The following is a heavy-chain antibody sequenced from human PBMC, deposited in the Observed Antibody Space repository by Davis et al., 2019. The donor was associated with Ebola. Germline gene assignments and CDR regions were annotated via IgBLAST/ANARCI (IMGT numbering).Heavy chain of an antibody. D-gene: IGHD4-11*01. Sequence: PGGSLRLSCAASGFTFSSYAMHWVRQAPGKGLEWVAVISYDGSNKYYADSVKGRFTISRDNSKNTLYLQMNSLRAEDTAVYYCAKDLGYSNYWGFGDYWGQGTLVTVSS. V-gene: IGHV3-30-3*01. CDR2: ISYDGSNK. CDR1: GFTFSSYA. J-gene: IGHJ4*02. CDR3: AKDLGYSNYWGFGDY.